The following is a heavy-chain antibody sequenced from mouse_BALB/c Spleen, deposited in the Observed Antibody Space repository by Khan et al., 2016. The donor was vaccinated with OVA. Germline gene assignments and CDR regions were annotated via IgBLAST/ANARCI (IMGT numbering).Heavy chain of an antibody. J-gene: IGHJ3*01. Sequence: VQLQQSGPELVEPGASVKMSCKASGYTFTNYVIHWVKQKPGQGLEWIGYINHDNAGTRYNEKFKGQATLTSDISSTSAYMELLSLTSEDAAVYYCAREASSWDFSFPYWGQGTLVTVSA. CDR1: GYTFTNYV. CDR3: AREASSWDFSFPY. D-gene: IGHD4-1*01. V-gene: IGHV1S136*01. CDR2: INHDNAGT.